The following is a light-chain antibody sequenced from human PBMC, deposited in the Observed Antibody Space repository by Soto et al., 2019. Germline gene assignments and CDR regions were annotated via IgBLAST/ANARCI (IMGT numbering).Light chain of an antibody. CDR1: QSVSSTY. Sequence: EIVLTQSPGTLSLSPGERATLSCRASQSVSSTYLAWYQQKPGQAPRLLISGASSRATGIPDRFSCSGSGKDFTLIISRLEPEDFAVYYCQQYDSWTFGQGTKVELK. J-gene: IGKJ1*01. CDR2: GAS. V-gene: IGKV3-20*01. CDR3: QQYDSWT.